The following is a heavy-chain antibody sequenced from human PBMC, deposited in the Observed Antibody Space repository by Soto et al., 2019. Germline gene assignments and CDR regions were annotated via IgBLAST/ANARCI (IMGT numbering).Heavy chain of an antibody. V-gene: IGHV5-10-1*01. D-gene: IGHD4-17*01. CDR2: IDPSDSYT. CDR1: GTTFTRNW. J-gene: IGHJ6*02. Sequence: ESLKISGKVFGTTFTRNWISVGRQLPGKGREWMGRIDPSDSYTNYSPSFQGHVTISADKSISTAYLQWSSLKASDTAMYYCARHLKVTTGLDYYYYGMDVWGQGTTVTVSS. CDR3: ARHLKVTTGLDYYYYGMDV.